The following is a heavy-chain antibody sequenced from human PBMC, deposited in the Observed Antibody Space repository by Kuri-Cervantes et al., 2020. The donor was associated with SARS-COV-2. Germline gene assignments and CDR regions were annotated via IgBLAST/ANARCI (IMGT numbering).Heavy chain of an antibody. Sequence: GGSLRLSCAASGFTFDDYAMHWARQAPGKGLEWVSLISWDGGSTYYADSVKGRFTISRDNSKNSLYLQMNSLRAEDTALYYCAKDIGGGDCSGGSCYSGGPFDYWGQGTLVTVSS. J-gene: IGHJ4*02. CDR2: ISWDGGST. CDR1: GFTFDDYA. V-gene: IGHV3-43D*03. CDR3: AKDIGGGDCSGGSCYSGGPFDY. D-gene: IGHD2-15*01.